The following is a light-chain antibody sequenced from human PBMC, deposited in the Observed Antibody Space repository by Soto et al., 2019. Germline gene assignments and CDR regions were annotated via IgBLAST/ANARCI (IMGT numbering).Light chain of an antibody. CDR1: QSVSSTY. CDR3: QKRSNWPPT. V-gene: IGKV3D-20*02. J-gene: IGKJ5*01. CDR2: DAS. Sequence: ENVLTQSPDTLSLSPEERATLSCRASQSVSSTYLAWYQQKPGQAPRLLIYDASNRATGIPARLSGSGSGTDLTLTISRLEPEDFAVYYCQKRSNWPPTFGQGTRLEIK.